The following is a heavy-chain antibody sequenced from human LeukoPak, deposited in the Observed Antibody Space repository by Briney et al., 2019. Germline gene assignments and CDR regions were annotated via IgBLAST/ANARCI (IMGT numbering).Heavy chain of an antibody. CDR2: INHSGST. Sequence: SETLSLTCAVYGGSFSGYYWSWIRQPPGKGLEWIGEINHSGSTNYNPSLKSRVTISVDTSKNQFSLKLSSVTAADTAVYYCARMKRTMVRGVIIPRYYYYMDVWGKGTTVTISS. CDR3: ARMKRTMVRGVIIPRYYYYMDV. CDR1: GGSFSGYY. V-gene: IGHV4-34*01. D-gene: IGHD3-10*01. J-gene: IGHJ6*03.